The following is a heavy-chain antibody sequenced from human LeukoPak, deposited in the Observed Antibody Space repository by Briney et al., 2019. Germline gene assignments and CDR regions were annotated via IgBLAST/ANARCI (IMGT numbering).Heavy chain of an antibody. D-gene: IGHD3-10*01. Sequence: SETLSLSCAVSGGPFSGYFWSWIRQSSGKGLEWIGEIHNSGTTNYNPSLNSRVTISEDTSKNQFYLNLSSVTAADTAVYYCARRYYYNLGSFPFDFWGQGTLVTVSS. CDR2: IHNSGTT. CDR1: GGPFSGYF. V-gene: IGHV4-34*01. CDR3: ARRYYYNLGSFPFDF. J-gene: IGHJ4*02.